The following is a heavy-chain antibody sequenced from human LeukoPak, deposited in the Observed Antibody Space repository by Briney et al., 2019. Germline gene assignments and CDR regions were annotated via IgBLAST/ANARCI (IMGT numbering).Heavy chain of an antibody. CDR3: ARGEPRDAFDI. CDR1: GGSISSYY. V-gene: IGHV4-59*01. J-gene: IGHJ3*02. CDR2: IYYSGST. Sequence: KPSETLSLTCTVSGGSISSYYWSWIRQPPGKGLEWIGYIYYSGSTNYNPSLKSRVTISVDTSKNQFSLKLSSVTAADTAVYYCARGEPRDAFDIWGQGTMVTVSP.